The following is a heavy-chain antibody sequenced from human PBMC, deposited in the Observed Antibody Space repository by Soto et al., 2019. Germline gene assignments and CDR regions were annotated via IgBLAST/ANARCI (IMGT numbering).Heavy chain of an antibody. J-gene: IGHJ5*02. CDR3: AKQYGAWPSNWLDA. Sequence: PGGSLRLSCTASQFTFNVYGMSWVRQAPGKGLEWVSSISVTGENSLHADSVRGRFTMSRDNSKDILYLQMNSLRVDDTAMYYCAKQYGAWPSNWLDAWGQGALVTVSS. CDR2: ISVTGENS. D-gene: IGHD4-17*01. CDR1: QFTFNVYG. V-gene: IGHV3-23*01.